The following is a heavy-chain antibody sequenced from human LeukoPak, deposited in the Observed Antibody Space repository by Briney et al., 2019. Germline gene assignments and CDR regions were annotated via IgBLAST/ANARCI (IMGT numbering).Heavy chain of an antibody. CDR1: GYTFTSYA. V-gene: IGHV1-3*01. CDR3: ERSPYGDGAWYFDL. J-gene: IGHJ2*01. Sequence: ASVKVSCKASGYTFTSYAMHWVRQAPGQRLEWMGWINAGNGNTKYSQKFQGRVTITRDTSASTAYMELSSLRSEDTAVYYCERSPYGDGAWYFDLWGRGTLVTVSS. CDR2: INAGNGNT. D-gene: IGHD4-17*01.